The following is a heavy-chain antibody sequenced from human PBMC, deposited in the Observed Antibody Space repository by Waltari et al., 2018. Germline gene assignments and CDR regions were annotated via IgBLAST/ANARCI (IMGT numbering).Heavy chain of an antibody. D-gene: IGHD3-10*01. CDR1: GFPFSSFA. Sequence: EVQLLQSGGGLVQPGGSLKLSCVASGFPFSSFAMGWVRQAPGKGLEWVSGVSGTGGLKYYADSVKGRFTISRDNAKNTVYLEISSLRADDTAVYYCAKPARGVIEDWFDSWGQGSPVSVSS. CDR2: VSGTGGLK. CDR3: AKPARGVIEDWFDS. J-gene: IGHJ5*01. V-gene: IGHV3-23*01.